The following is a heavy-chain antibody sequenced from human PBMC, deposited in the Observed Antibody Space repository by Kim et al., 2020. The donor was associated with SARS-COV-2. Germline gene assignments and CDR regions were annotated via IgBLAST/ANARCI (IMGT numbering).Heavy chain of an antibody. Sequence: SGSTNYNPSLKSRVTISVDTSKNQFSLKLSSVTAADTAVYYCARDPWFDPWGQGTLVTVSS. CDR3: ARDPWFDP. V-gene: IGHV4-59*01. J-gene: IGHJ5*02. CDR2: SGST.